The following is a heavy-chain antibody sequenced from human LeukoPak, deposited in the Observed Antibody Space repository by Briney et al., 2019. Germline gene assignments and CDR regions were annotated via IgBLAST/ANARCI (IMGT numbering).Heavy chain of an antibody. D-gene: IGHD2-2*01. J-gene: IGHJ6*03. CDR3: AKRGNPAVGHHYLDV. V-gene: IGHV3-23*01. Sequence: PGGSLRLSCAASGFTFSYYDMSWVRQAPGKGLEWVASITLSGGSTFYADSVKGRFTISRDNSKNTLYLQMNSLSAEDTAVYYCAKRGNPAVGHHYLDVWGKGTTVSVPS. CDR2: ITLSGGST. CDR1: GFTFSYYD.